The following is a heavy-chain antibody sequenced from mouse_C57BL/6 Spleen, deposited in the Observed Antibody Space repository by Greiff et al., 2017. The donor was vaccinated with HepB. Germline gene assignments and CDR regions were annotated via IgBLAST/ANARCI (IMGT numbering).Heavy chain of an antibody. CDR1: GYTFTSYW. D-gene: IGHD2-3*01. V-gene: IGHV1-64*01. CDR3: ARYDGYYEGGFDY. J-gene: IGHJ2*01. Sequence: QVQLQQPGAELVKPGASVKLSCKASGYTFTSYWMHWVKQRPGQGLEWIGMIHPNSGSTNYNEKFKSKATLTVDKSSSTPYMQLSSLTSEDSAVYYCARYDGYYEGGFDYWGQGTTLTVSS. CDR2: IHPNSGST.